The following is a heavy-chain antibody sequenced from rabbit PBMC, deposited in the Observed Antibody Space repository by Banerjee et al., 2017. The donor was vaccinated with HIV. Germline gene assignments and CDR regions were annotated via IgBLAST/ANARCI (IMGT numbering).Heavy chain of an antibody. V-gene: IGHV1S45*01. CDR2: IDSGSSGFT. CDR1: GVSFSISSY. Sequence: QEQLVASGGGLVKPEGSLTLTCNASGVSFSISSYMCWVRQAPGKGLEWIACIDSGSSGFTYSATWAKGRFICSKTSSTTVTLQMTRLTAADTATYFCARDTSSSFSSYGMDLWGQGTLVTVS. J-gene: IGHJ6*01. D-gene: IGHD1-1*01. CDR3: ARDTSSSFSSYGMDL.